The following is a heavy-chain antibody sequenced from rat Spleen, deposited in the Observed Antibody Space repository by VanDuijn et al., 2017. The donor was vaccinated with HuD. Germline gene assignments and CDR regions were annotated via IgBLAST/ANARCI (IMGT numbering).Heavy chain of an antibody. Sequence: EVQLVESGGGLVQPGGSLKLSCAASGFTFSDYNMAWVRQAPQKGLEWVASISYDGSRTYYRDSVKGRFTISRDHAKSTLYLQMNSLRSEDTATYYCTRGGEGGWLAYWGQGTLVTVSS. CDR1: GFTFSDYN. V-gene: IGHV5-7*01. J-gene: IGHJ3*01. CDR2: ISYDGSRT. CDR3: TRGGEGGWLAY.